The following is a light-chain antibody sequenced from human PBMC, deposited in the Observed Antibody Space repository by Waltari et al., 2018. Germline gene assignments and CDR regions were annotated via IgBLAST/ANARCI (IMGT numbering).Light chain of an antibody. CDR1: QSIDTY. Sequence: DIQMTQSPSSLSASVGDRVTITCRASQSIDTYLNWYQQKLGKAPKVLIYAASSLQSGVPSRFSGSGSGTDFTPTISSLQPEDFATYYCQQSYKTPITFGQGTRLEIK. CDR3: QQSYKTPIT. J-gene: IGKJ5*01. V-gene: IGKV1-39*01. CDR2: AAS.